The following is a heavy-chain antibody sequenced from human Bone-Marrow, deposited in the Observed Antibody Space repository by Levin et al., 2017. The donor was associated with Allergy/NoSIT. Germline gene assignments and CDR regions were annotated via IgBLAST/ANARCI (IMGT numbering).Heavy chain of an antibody. J-gene: IGHJ6*02. D-gene: IGHD3-10*01. CDR1: GGSMSRVY. Sequence: SETLSLTCTVSGGSMSRVYWTWIRQPPGKGLEWMGNIYYNGGANYNPSLRGRVTFSLDTYKSQFSLRLTSLTAADTAVYYCARDRDLCSASGSRDSGMDVWGQGTSVTVSS. CDR3: ARDRDLCSASGSRDSGMDV. V-gene: IGHV4-59*01. CDR2: IYYNGGA.